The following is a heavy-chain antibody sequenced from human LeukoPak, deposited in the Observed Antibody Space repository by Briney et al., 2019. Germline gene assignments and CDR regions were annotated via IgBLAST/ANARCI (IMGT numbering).Heavy chain of an antibody. CDR2: IYTSGST. V-gene: IGHV4-61*02. CDR3: ARTTVTTYYYFDY. CDR1: GGSISSGSYY. Sequence: PSETLSLTCTVSGGSISSGSYYWSWIRQPAGKGLEWTGRIYTSGSTNYNPSLKSRVTISVDTSKNQFSLKLSSVTAADTAVYYCARTTVTTYYYFDYWGQGTLVTVSS. J-gene: IGHJ4*02. D-gene: IGHD4-17*01.